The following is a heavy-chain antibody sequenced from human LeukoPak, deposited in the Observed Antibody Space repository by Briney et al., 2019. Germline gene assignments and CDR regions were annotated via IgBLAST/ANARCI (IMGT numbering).Heavy chain of an antibody. CDR1: GFTFRTYG. CDR3: AKVEWGRFLEWLSHFDY. V-gene: IGHV3-23*01. J-gene: IGHJ4*02. D-gene: IGHD3-3*01. Sequence: PGRSERLFCAASGFTFRTYGIHWVRQAPGKGLEWVSTISGSGGSTYYADSVKGRFTISRDNSKNTLYLQMNSLRAEDTAVYYCAKVEWGRFLEWLSHFDYWGQDTVVPVSS. CDR2: ISGSGGST.